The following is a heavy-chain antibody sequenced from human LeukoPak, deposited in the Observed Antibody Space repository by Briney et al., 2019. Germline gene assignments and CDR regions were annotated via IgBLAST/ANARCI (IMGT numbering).Heavy chain of an antibody. Sequence: PGGSLRLSCAASGFTFTTYAMSWVRQAPGKGLEWVGFIRSKAYGGTTEYAASVKGRFTISRDDSKSIAYLQMNSLKTEDTAVYYCTRSVPHCSSTSCYARDFDYWGQGTLVTVSS. V-gene: IGHV3-49*04. CDR1: GFTFTTYA. J-gene: IGHJ4*02. D-gene: IGHD2-2*01. CDR2: IRSKAYGGTT. CDR3: TRSVPHCSSTSCYARDFDY.